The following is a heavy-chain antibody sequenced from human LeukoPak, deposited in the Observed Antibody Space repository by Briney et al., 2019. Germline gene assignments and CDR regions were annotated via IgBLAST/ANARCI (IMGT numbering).Heavy chain of an antibody. CDR1: GYTFTTYD. J-gene: IGHJ4*02. Sequence: ASVKVSCKASGYTFTTYDTHWVRQAPGQGLEWMGLINPGTGSTSYAQKFQGRATMTRDTSTSTVYMELSSLRSEDAAIFYCARPKSGTYNCFDYWGQGTLVTVSS. D-gene: IGHD1-26*01. V-gene: IGHV1-46*01. CDR3: ARPKSGTYNCFDY. CDR2: INPGTGST.